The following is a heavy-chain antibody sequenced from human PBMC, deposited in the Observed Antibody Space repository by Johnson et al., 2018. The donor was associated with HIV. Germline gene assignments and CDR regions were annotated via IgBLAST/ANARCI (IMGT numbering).Heavy chain of an antibody. J-gene: IGHJ3*02. CDR2: ISYDGSNK. Sequence: QVQLVESGGGVVQPGRSLRLSCAASGFTFSSYAMHWVRQAPGKGLEWVAVISYDGSNKYYADSVKGRLTISRDNAKNSLYLQMNSLRAEDTAVYYCVSVVRMPFSSDWKAFHIWGQGTLVSVSS. CDR3: VSVVRMPFSSDWKAFHI. CDR1: GFTFSSYA. D-gene: IGHD6-19*01. V-gene: IGHV3-30*04.